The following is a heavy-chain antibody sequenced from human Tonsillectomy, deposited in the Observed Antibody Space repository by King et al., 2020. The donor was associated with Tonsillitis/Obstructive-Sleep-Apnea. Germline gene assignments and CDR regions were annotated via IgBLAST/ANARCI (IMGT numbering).Heavy chain of an antibody. J-gene: IGHJ3*02. Sequence: QLQESGPGLVKPSETLSLTCTVSGGSISSYYWTWIRQPPGKGLGWNGYIYHSGSTNYNRSLKSRVTISVDKSKNQFSLNLSSVTAADTAVYYCARSTFYYGSGSHYTAFDIWGQGTMVTVSS. V-gene: IGHV4-59*01. CDR1: GGSISSYY. CDR3: ARSTFYYGSGSHYTAFDI. D-gene: IGHD3-10*01. CDR2: IYHSGST.